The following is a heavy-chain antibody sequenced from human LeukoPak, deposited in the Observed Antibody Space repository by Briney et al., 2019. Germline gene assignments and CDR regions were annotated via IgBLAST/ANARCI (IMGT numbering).Heavy chain of an antibody. J-gene: IGHJ4*02. CDR3: ARPHSTFFDQDAAYYFDY. V-gene: IGHV4-30-2*01. Sequence: PSETLSLTCAVSGGSISSGGYSWSWIRQPPGKGLEWIGYIYHSGSTYYNPSLKSRVTISVDRSKNQFSLNLRSVTAADTAVYFCARPHSTFFDQDAAYYFDYWGQGTLVTVSS. CDR1: GGSISSGGYS. D-gene: IGHD3-9*01. CDR2: IYHSGST.